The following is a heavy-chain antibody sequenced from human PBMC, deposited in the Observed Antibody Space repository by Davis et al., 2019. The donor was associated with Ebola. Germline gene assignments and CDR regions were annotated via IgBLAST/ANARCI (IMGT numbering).Heavy chain of an antibody. Sequence: SETLSLTCTVSGGSISSGGYYWSWIRQHQGKGLEWIGYIYYIGSTYYNPSLKSRVTISVDTSKNQFSLKLSSVTAADTAVYYCARDTPLRGTTQSGALDVWGQGTMVTVSS. CDR2: IYYIGST. V-gene: IGHV4-31*03. CDR1: GGSISSGGYY. CDR3: ARDTPLRGTTQSGALDV. D-gene: IGHD1-7*01. J-gene: IGHJ3*01.